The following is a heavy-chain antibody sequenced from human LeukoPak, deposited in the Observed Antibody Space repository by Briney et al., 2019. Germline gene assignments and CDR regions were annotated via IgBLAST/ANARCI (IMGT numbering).Heavy chain of an antibody. CDR3: AKLMSSYGSGTSDY. CDR1: GFTFSSYA. Sequence: GGSLRLSCAASGFTFSSYAMSWVRQAPGKGLEWVSAISGSGGSTYYADSVKGRFTISRDNSKNTLYLQMNSLRAEDTAVYYCAKLMSSYGSGTSDYWGQGTLVTVSS. CDR2: ISGSGGST. D-gene: IGHD3-10*01. V-gene: IGHV3-23*01. J-gene: IGHJ4*02.